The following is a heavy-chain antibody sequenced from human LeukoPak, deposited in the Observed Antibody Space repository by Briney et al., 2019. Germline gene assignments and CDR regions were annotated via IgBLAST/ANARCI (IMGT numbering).Heavy chain of an antibody. J-gene: IGHJ4*02. CDR3: ARGVAAYTHYADSSGYD. CDR1: GYTLTGYH. V-gene: IGHV1-2*02. D-gene: IGHD3-22*01. CDR2: INPMNGDT. Sequence: ASVKVSCKASGYTLTGYHVQWVRQAPGQGLEWMGWINPMNGDTNYARKFQGRVTMTRDTSINTAYMELRSLISDDTAVYYCARGVAAYTHYADSSGYDWGQGTLVLVSS.